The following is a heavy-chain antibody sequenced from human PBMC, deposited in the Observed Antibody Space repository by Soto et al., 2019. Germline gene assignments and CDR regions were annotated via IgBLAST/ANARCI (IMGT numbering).Heavy chain of an antibody. D-gene: IGHD6-13*01. CDR3: ARAPQTVAGAGIWY. V-gene: IGHV1-18*01. Sequence: ASVKVSCKASGYTFTSYGISWVRQAPGQGLEWMGWISGYNGDTNYAQKYQGRVTMTTDTSTSTAYMELRSLRSDDTAVYYCARAPQTVAGAGIWYWGQGTLVTVSS. CDR2: ISGYNGDT. CDR1: GYTFTSYG. J-gene: IGHJ4*02.